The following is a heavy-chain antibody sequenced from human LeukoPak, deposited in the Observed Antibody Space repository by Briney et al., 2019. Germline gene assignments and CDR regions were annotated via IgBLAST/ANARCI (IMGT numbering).Heavy chain of an antibody. D-gene: IGHD2-2*01. J-gene: IGHJ3*02. Sequence: SETLSLTCTVSGGSISGCSYYWSWIRQPPGKGLEFIGSVCHSGPTYYSPSLRSRVTMSVDTSQNQFSLRLNSVTAADTAMYYCARLRYQQDAFDIWGQGTMVTVSS. CDR3: ARLRYQQDAFDI. V-gene: IGHV4-39*01. CDR2: VCHSGPT. CDR1: GGSISGCSYY.